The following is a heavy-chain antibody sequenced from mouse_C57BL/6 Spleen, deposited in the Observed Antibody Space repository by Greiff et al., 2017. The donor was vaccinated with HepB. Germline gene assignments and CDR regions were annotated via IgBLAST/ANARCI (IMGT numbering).Heavy chain of an antibody. V-gene: IGHV1-69*01. D-gene: IGHD1-1*01. CDR2: IDPSDSYT. Sequence: VQLVESGAELVMPGASVKLSCKASGYTFTSYWMHWVKQRPGQGLEWIGEIDPSDSYTNYNQKFKGKSTLTVDKSSSTAYMQLSSLTSEDSAVYYCARGYGSSYGFAYWGQGTLVTVSA. CDR3: ARGYGSSYGFAY. CDR1: GYTFTSYW. J-gene: IGHJ3*01.